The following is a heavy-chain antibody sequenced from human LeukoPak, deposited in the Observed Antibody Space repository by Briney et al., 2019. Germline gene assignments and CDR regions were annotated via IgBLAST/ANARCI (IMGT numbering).Heavy chain of an antibody. CDR1: GGSISNSY. V-gene: IGHV4-59*01. J-gene: IGHJ1*01. D-gene: IGHD6-13*01. CDR2: IYYSGST. CDR3: ARGYSSSGGYFQH. Sequence: SETLSLTCTVSGGSISNSYWSWIRQPPGKGLEWIGYIYYSGSTNYNPSLKSRVTISVDTSKNQFSLKLSSVTAADTAVYYCARGYSSSGGYFQHWGQGTLVTVSS.